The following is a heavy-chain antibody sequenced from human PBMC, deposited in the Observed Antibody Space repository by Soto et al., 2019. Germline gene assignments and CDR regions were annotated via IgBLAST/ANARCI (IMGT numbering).Heavy chain of an antibody. D-gene: IGHD6-19*01. J-gene: IGHJ5*02. CDR2: ISSSSSTI. CDR3: ARGGIAVAGSRKYNWFDP. Sequence: GGSLRLSCAASGFTFSSYSMNWVRQAPGKGLEWVSYISSSSSTIYYADSVKGRFTISRDNAKNSLYLQMNSLRAEDTAVYYCARGGIAVAGSRKYNWFDPWGQGTLVTVSS. CDR1: GFTFSSYS. V-gene: IGHV3-48*01.